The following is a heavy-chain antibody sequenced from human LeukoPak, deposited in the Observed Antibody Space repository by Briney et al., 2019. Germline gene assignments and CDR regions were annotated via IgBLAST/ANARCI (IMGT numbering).Heavy chain of an antibody. CDR3: AIGYYDSYDAFDI. J-gene: IGHJ3*02. V-gene: IGHV4-34*01. CDR1: GGSFSGYY. Sequence: SETLSLTCAVYGGSFSGYYWSWIRQPPGKGLEWIGEINHSGSTNYNPSLKSRVTISVDTSKNQFSLKLSSVTAADTAVYYCAIGYYDSYDAFDIWGQGTMVTVSS. D-gene: IGHD3-22*01. CDR2: INHSGST.